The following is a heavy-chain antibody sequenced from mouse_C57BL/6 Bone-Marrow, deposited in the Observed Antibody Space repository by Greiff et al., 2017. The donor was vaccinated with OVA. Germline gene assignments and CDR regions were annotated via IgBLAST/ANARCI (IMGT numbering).Heavy chain of an antibody. CDR2: IYPGDGDT. J-gene: IGHJ3*01. Sequence: QVQLQQSGPELVKPGASVKISCKASGYAFSSSWMNWVKQRPGKGLEWIGRIYPGDGDTNYNGKFKGKATLTADKSSSTAYMQLSSLTSEDSAVYFCAREGLYYGKSPFAYWGQGTLVTVSA. D-gene: IGHD2-1*01. V-gene: IGHV1-82*01. CDR1: GYAFSSSW. CDR3: AREGLYYGKSPFAY.